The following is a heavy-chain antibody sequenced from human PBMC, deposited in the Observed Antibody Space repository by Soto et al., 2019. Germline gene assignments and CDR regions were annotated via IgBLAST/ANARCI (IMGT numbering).Heavy chain of an antibody. V-gene: IGHV1-24*01. J-gene: IGHJ6*02. CDR3: ATGLWFGESNYYYYGMDV. CDR2: FDPEDGET. D-gene: IGHD3-10*01. CDR1: GDTLTELS. Sequence: ASVKVSCKVSGDTLTELSMHWVRQAPGKGLEWMGGFDPEDGETIYALKFQGRVTMTVDTSTDTAYMELSSLRSEDTAVYYCATGLWFGESNYYYYGMDVWGQGTTVTVSS.